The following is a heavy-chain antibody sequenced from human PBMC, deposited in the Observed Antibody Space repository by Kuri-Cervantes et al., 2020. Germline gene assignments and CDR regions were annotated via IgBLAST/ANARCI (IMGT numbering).Heavy chain of an antibody. J-gene: IGHJ6*03. CDR2: SYYSGGT. Sequence: SETLSLTCDVYGGSFSGYYWSWIRQPPGKGLEWVGYSYYSGGTNYNPALNGRVAISVDTSNNRFSLSLTSVSAADAGVYYCTRAPGGVGYYYYIDVWGEGTTVTVSS. D-gene: IGHD3-10*01. CDR3: TRAPGGVGYYYYIDV. V-gene: IGHV4-59*01. CDR1: GGSFSGYY.